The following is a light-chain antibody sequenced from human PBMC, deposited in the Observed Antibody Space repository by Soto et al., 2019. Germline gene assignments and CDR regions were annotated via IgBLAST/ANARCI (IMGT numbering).Light chain of an antibody. CDR1: SPTNF. V-gene: IGLV2-11*01. Sequence: QSALTQPPSVSGSPGQSVTMSCSGLSPTNFVSWYQQCPGKPPRLIIFDVYKRPSGVPDRFSATKSGDTASLTISGLQPDDEAIYFCSSLAATHILIFGAGTKLTVL. J-gene: IGLJ2*01. CDR2: DVY. CDR3: SSLAATHILI.